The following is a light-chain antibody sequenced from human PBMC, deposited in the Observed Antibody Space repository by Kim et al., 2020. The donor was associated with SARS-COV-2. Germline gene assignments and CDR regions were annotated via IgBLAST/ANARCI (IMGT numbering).Light chain of an antibody. CDR1: QDIANS. CDR2: AAS. J-gene: IGKJ1*01. V-gene: IGKV1-27*01. Sequence: ASVGDRFPITCRASQDIANSLAWYQQKPGTVPKLLIYAASTLQSGVPSRFSGSGSGTEFTLTIGSLQTEDVATYYCQKYNTAPWTFGPGTKVDIK. CDR3: QKYNTAPWT.